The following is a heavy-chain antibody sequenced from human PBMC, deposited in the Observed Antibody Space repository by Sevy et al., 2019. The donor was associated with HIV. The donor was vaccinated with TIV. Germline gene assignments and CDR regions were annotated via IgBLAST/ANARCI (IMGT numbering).Heavy chain of an antibody. CDR3: AMDAVRGAPYNWFEP. J-gene: IGHJ5*02. Sequence: ASVKVSCKASGYTFTGYYMHWVRQAPGQGLEWMGWINPNSGGTNYAQKFQGRVTMTRDTSISTDYMELSRLRSDDTAVYYCAMDAVRGAPYNWFEPWGQGTLVTVSS. V-gene: IGHV1-2*02. CDR1: GYTFTGYY. D-gene: IGHD3-10*01. CDR2: INPNSGGT.